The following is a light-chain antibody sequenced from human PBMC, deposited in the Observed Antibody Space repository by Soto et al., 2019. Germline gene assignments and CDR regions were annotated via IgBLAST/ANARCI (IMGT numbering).Light chain of an antibody. CDR3: QQYGSSSPTT. CDR2: GAS. CDR1: QSVSSNY. J-gene: IGKJ5*01. V-gene: IGKV3-20*01. Sequence: EIVLTQSPDTLSLAPGEGATLSCRASQSVSSNYLAWYQQKPGQAPRLLIYGASTRATDIPDRFSGGGSGTDFTLTISRLEPEDFAVYYCQQYGSSSPTTFGQGTRLEIE.